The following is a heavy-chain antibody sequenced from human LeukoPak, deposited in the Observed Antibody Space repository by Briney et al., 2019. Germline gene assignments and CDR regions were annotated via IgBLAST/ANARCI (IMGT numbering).Heavy chain of an antibody. CDR3: ARDLSPVVRASPMGY. CDR1: GFTFSSYG. J-gene: IGHJ4*02. Sequence: GGSLRLSCAASGFTFSSYGMHWVRQAPVKGLEWVAVISDDGSNKNYADSVKGRFTISSDTSKNTLYLQMNSLRTEDTAVYYCARDLSPVVRASPMGYWGQGTLVTVSS. V-gene: IGHV3-30*03. D-gene: IGHD3-10*01. CDR2: ISDDGSNK.